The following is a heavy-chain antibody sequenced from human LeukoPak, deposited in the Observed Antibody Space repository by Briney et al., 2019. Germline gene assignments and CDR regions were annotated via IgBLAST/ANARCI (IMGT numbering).Heavy chain of an antibody. J-gene: IGHJ4*02. CDR2: IYYSGST. V-gene: IGHV4-59*01. CDR1: GGSISSYY. CDR3: ASHRDIVANFDY. Sequence: SETLSLTCTVSGGSISSYYWSWIRQRPGKGLEWIGYIYYSGSTNYNPSLKSRVTISVDTSKNQFSLKLSSVTAADTAVYYCASHRDIVANFDYWGQGTLVTVSS. D-gene: IGHD5-12*01.